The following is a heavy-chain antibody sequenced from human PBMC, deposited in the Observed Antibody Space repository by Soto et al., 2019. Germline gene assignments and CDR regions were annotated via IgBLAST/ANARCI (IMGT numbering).Heavy chain of an antibody. Sequence: LRLSCAASGFTFKNAWMSWVRQAPGKGLEWVGRIKTKAEAGTTDYAAPVKGRFTISRNDSKNTLYPQMDSLKNEDTTLYFCTTDGATSFFDPRGQGTLVTVSS. CDR1: GFTFKNAW. CDR2: IKTKAEAGTT. J-gene: IGHJ5*02. CDR3: TTDGATSFFDP. V-gene: IGHV3-15*01. D-gene: IGHD1-26*01.